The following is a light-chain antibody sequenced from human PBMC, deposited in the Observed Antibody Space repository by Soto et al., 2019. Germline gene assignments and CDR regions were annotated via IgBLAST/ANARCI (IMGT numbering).Light chain of an antibody. CDR1: RTDVGAYNY. Sequence: QSVLTQPPYASGAPGQSFTISCTGTRTDVGAYNYVSWYQQHPGKVPKLIIYEVTKRPSGVPNRFSGSKSGNTASLTVSGVQADDDSDYYCRSYVSSNTYVFGTGTNVTVL. CDR3: RSYVSSNTYV. V-gene: IGLV2-8*01. J-gene: IGLJ1*01. CDR2: EVT.